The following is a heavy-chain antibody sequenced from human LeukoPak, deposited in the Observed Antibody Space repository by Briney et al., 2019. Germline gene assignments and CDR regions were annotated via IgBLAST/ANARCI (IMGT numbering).Heavy chain of an antibody. Sequence: GASVTVSCKASGYTFTSYGISWVRQAPGQGLEWMGWISAYNGNTIYAQKLQGRVTMTTDTSTSTAYMELRSLRSDDTAVYYCAREAPGSGSYYNPRYYFDYWGQGTLVTDSS. V-gene: IGHV1-18*04. CDR3: AREAPGSGSYYNPRYYFDY. J-gene: IGHJ4*02. CDR2: ISAYNGNT. D-gene: IGHD3-10*01. CDR1: GYTFTSYG.